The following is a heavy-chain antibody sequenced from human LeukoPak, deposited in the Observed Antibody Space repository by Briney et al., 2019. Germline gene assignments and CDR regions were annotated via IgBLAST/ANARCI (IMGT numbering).Heavy chain of an antibody. CDR3: ARDGDIVVVPAAIRVYYYGMDV. D-gene: IGHD2-2*02. J-gene: IGHJ6*02. CDR1: GYTFTSYG. Sequence: ASVKVSCKASGYTFTSYGISWVRQAPGQGLEWMGWISAYNGNTNYAQKLQGRVTMTTDTSTSTDYMELRSLRSDDTAVYYCARDGDIVVVPAAIRVYYYGMDVWGQGTTVTVSS. V-gene: IGHV1-18*01. CDR2: ISAYNGNT.